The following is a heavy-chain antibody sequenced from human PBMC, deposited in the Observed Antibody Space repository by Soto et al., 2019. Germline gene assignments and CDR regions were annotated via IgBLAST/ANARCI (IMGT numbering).Heavy chain of an antibody. J-gene: IGHJ6*02. D-gene: IGHD2-15*01. V-gene: IGHV3-15*01. Sequence: PGGSLRLSCAASGFSFSYAWMSWVRQAPGKGLEWVGRVKSKTDGGTTDYAAPVKGRFTISRDDSKTTLYLQMNSLKTEDTAVYYCTTDCSGGSCYPGAHYYYGMDVWGQGTTVTVSS. CDR1: GFSFSYAW. CDR3: TTDCSGGSCYPGAHYYYGMDV. CDR2: VKSKTDGGTT.